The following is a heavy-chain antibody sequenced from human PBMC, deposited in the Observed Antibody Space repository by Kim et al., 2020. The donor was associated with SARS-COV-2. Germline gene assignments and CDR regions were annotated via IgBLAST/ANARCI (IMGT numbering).Heavy chain of an antibody. CDR1: GFSFSAYG. D-gene: IGHD3-22*01. J-gene: IGHJ4*02. V-gene: IGHV3-23*01. CDR2: VSGNGVAT. Sequence: GGSLRLSFAASGFSFSAYGMSWVRQAPGKGLEWPSLVSGNGVATYYADSLKDLFTIPRNNSKNTLYQQMNSLRADDTAVYYCARKGQSGYFPFDYWGPGTLVTVSS. CDR3: ARKGQSGYFPFDY.